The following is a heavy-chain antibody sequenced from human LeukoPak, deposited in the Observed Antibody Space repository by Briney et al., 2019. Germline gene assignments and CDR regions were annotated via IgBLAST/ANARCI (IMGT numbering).Heavy chain of an antibody. D-gene: IGHD2-2*01. CDR1: GFTFSRYA. CDR2: ISYDGSNK. J-gene: IGHJ4*02. Sequence: GGSLRLSCAASGFTFSRYAMHWVRQAPGKGLEWVAVISYDGSNKYDADSVKGRFTISRDNSKNTLYLQMNSLRAEDTALYHCAKHGCSSGTSCYPYFLDYWGQGTLVTVSS. V-gene: IGHV3-30-3*02. CDR3: AKHGCSSGTSCYPYFLDY.